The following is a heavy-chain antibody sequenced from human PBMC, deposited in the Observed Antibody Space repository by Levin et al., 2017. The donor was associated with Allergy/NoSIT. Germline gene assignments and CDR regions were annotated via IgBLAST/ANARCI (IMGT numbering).Heavy chain of an antibody. V-gene: IGHV3-7*03. J-gene: IGHJ4*02. CDR3: ARERGYCSSTSCRYYFDY. CDR1: GFTFSSYW. CDR2: IKQDGSEK. D-gene: IGHD2-2*01. Sequence: PGGSLRLSCAASGFTFSSYWMSWVRQAPGKGLEWVANIKQDGSEKYYVDSVKGRFTISRDNAKNSLYLQMNSLRAEDTAVYYCARERGYCSSTSCRYYFDYWGQGTLVTVSS.